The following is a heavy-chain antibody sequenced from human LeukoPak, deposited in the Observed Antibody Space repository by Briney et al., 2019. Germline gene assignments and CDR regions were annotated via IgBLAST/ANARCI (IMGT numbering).Heavy chain of an antibody. CDR2: IYYSGST. CDR3: AREYYYDSSGYDY. Sequence: PSETLSLTCAVYGGSFSGYYWSWIRQPPGKGLEWIGYIYYSGSTNYNPSLKSRVTISVDTSKNQFSLKLSSVTAADTAVYYCAREYYYDSSGYDYWGQGTLVTVSS. CDR1: GGSFSGYY. V-gene: IGHV4-59*01. D-gene: IGHD3-22*01. J-gene: IGHJ4*02.